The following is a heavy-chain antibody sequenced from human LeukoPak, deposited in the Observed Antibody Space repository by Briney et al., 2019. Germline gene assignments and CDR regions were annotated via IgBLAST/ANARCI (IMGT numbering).Heavy chain of an antibody. J-gene: IGHJ6*02. CDR2: IYSGGST. CDR3: ARVSGSYEVYYYGMDV. V-gene: IGHV3-66*01. CDR1: GFTFSTYW. D-gene: IGHD1-26*01. Sequence: PGGSLRLSCAASGFTFSTYWMSWVRQAPGKGLEWVSVIYSGGSTYYADSVKGRFTISRDNSKNTLYLQMNSLRAEDTAVYYCARVSGSYEVYYYGMDVWGQGTTVTVSS.